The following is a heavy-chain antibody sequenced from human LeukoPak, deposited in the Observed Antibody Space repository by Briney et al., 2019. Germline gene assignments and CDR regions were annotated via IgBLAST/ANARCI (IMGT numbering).Heavy chain of an antibody. D-gene: IGHD5-12*01. CDR3: ARDGSGYSGYDVGGFDY. J-gene: IGHJ4*02. Sequence: GGSLRLSCAASGFTFSSYAMHWVRQAPGKGLEWVAVISYDGSNKYYADSVKGRFTISRDNSENTPYLQMNSLRAEDTAVYYCARDGSGYSGYDVGGFDYWGQGTLVTVSS. CDR2: ISYDGSNK. V-gene: IGHV3-30*04. CDR1: GFTFSSYA.